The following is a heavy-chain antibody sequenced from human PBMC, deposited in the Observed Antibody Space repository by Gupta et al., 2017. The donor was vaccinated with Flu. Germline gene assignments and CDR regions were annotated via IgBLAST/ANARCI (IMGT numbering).Heavy chain of an antibody. D-gene: IGHD4-4*01. CDR2: TYYRSKWYN. V-gene: IGHV6-1*01. Sequence: WNWIRQSPSRGLEWLGKTYYRSKWYNDYAVSVKGRITINPDTSKNQFSLQLNSVTPEDTAVYYCAREASDYSNSYYYGMDVWGKGTTVTVSS. J-gene: IGHJ6*04. CDR3: AREASDYSNSYYYGMDV.